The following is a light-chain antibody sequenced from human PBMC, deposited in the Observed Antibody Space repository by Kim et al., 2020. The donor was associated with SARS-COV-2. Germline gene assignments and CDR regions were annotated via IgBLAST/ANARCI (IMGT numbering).Light chain of an antibody. CDR3: LLYYGGPWV. CDR2: DTS. Sequence: PGWTVTLTFASSTGAVTTTYYPAWFQQKTGQPPRALIYDTSNKYSWTPARFSASLLGGKAALTLSGVQPEDEAEYYCLLYYGGPWVFGGGTQLTVL. V-gene: IGLV7-43*01. CDR1: TGAVTTTYY. J-gene: IGLJ3*02.